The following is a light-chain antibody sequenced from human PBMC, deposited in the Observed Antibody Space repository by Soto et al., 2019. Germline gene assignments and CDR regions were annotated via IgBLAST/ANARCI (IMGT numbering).Light chain of an antibody. CDR2: GAS. Sequence: EIVLTQSPGTLSLSPGERATLSCRASQSVSSSYLAWYQQKPGQAPRLLIYGASSRATGIPDRFSGSGAGKDFTLTIRRLEPEDFAVYYCQQYGSSPRLTFGGGTKVEIK. V-gene: IGKV3-20*01. CDR1: QSVSSSY. J-gene: IGKJ4*02. CDR3: QQYGSSPRLT.